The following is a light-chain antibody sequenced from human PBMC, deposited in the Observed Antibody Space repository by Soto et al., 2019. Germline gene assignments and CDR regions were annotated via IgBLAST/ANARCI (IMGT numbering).Light chain of an antibody. CDR2: EVS. V-gene: IGLV2-14*01. CDR3: SSYTSSSTLGV. Sequence: QSVLTQPASVSGSPGQSITISCTGPSSDVGGYNYVSWYQQHPGKAPKLMIYEVSNRPSGVSNRFSGSKSGNTASLTISGLQAEDEADYYCSSYTSSSTLGVFGTGTKLTVL. J-gene: IGLJ1*01. CDR1: SSDVGGYNY.